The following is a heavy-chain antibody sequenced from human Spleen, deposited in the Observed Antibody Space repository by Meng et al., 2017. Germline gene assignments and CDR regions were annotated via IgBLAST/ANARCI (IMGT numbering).Heavy chain of an antibody. Sequence: SETLSLTCIVSGGSISRSSYYWGWIRQPPGKGLEWIGSIYYSGTTYYNPSLKSRVTVSVDTSKNQFSLKVTSVTAADTAVYYCARAYYDSSGYYDSWGQGTLVTVSS. V-gene: IGHV4-39*07. CDR3: ARAYYDSSGYYDS. J-gene: IGHJ4*02. D-gene: IGHD3-22*01. CDR2: IYYSGTT. CDR1: GGSISRSSYY.